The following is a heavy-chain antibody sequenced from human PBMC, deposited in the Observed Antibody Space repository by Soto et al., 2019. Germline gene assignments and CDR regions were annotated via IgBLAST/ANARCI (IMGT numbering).Heavy chain of an antibody. CDR2: IIPTFGRT. V-gene: IGHV1-69*13. D-gene: IGHD5-12*01. Sequence: SSVKVSCKESGDTFSSYAISWLRQAPGQGLEWMGKIIPTFGRTNYAQKFQGRLTISAEDSTSTAXMHLSSLVSEDTSVYYCATDGLSPFPMAVWRQGTTVAVSS. J-gene: IGHJ6*02. CDR3: ATDGLSPFPMAV. CDR1: GDTFSSYA.